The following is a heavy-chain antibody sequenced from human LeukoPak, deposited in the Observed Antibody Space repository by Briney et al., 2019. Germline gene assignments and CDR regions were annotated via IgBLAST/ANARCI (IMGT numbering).Heavy chain of an antibody. Sequence: GGSLRLSCAASGFTFSSYAMSWVRQAPGKGLEWVSSISTGSSYTYSADSVKGRFTISRDNAKKSLYLQMNSLRAEDTAVYYCARGTYYSDDSFYLGAIDYWGQGTLVTVSS. J-gene: IGHJ4*02. CDR1: GFTFSSYA. CDR2: ISTGSSYT. V-gene: IGHV3-21*01. D-gene: IGHD3-22*01. CDR3: ARGTYYSDDSFYLGAIDY.